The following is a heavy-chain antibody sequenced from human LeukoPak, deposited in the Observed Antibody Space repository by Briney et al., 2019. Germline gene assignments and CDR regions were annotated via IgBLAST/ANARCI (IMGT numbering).Heavy chain of an antibody. CDR3: AKLTSTVDAYCGGDCYLFDY. CDR1: EFSVGSNY. J-gene: IGHJ4*02. D-gene: IGHD2-21*02. CDR2: IYSGGST. Sequence: GGSLRLSCAASEFSVGSNYMTWVRQAPGRGLEWVSLIYSGGSTYYADSVKGRFTISRGNSKNTLYLQMNSLRAEDTAVYYCAKLTSTVDAYCGGDCYLFDYWGQGTLVTVSS. V-gene: IGHV3-66*04.